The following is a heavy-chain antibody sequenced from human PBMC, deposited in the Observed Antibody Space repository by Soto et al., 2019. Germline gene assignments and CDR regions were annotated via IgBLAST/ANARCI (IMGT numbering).Heavy chain of an antibody. V-gene: IGHV3-30*03. D-gene: IGHD3-22*01. CDR3: VGGYYFGDY. Sequence: QVQLVESGGGVVQPGRSLSLSCAASGFTFSSYGMHWVRQAPGKGLEWVAVISSDGSNKYYADSVKGRFTSSRDNSKNTLYLQMNSLRAEDTAVYYCVGGYYFGDYWGQGTLVTVSS. CDR1: GFTFSSYG. CDR2: ISSDGSNK. J-gene: IGHJ4*02.